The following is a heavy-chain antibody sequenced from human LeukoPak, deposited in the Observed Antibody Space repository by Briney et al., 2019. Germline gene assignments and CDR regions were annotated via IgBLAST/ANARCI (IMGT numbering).Heavy chain of an antibody. CDR2: INSAGDNI. CDR3: ATSRVFDY. CDR1: GFTFSDYF. V-gene: IGHV3-11*04. Sequence: GGSLRLSCVASGFTFSDYFMSWIRQAPGKGLEWLSFINSAGDNIYYADSVKGRFTISRDNAKKTLYLEMNSLRMEDTAIYYCATSRVFDYWGQGTLVTASS. J-gene: IGHJ4*02.